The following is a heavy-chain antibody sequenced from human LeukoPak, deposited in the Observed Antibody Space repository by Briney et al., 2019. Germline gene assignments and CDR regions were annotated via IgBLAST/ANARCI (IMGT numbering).Heavy chain of an antibody. Sequence: SETLSLTCTVSGGSISSYYWSWIRQPPGKGLEWIGYIYYSGSTNYNPSLKSRVTISVDTSKNQFSLKLSSVTAADTAVYYCARGARSYDKQLWGQGTLVTVSS. D-gene: IGHD3-9*01. CDR2: IYYSGST. V-gene: IGHV4-59*01. CDR1: GGSISSYY. J-gene: IGHJ4*02. CDR3: ARGARSYDKQL.